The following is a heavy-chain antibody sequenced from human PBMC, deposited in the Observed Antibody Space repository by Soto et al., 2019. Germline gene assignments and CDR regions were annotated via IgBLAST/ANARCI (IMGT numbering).Heavy chain of an antibody. D-gene: IGHD2-21*01. J-gene: IGHJ6*02. CDR3: ARNGAGYYSGSFYYYSMDV. Sequence: EVQLVESGGGLVQPGGSLRLSCAASGFTISNYWMSWVRQAPGKGLEWVANIKEDGSEKYYVDSVKGRFTISRDNARNSLYLQMSSLRADETAVYYCARNGAGYYSGSFYYYSMDVWGQGTTVTVSS. CDR2: IKEDGSEK. CDR1: GFTISNYW. V-gene: IGHV3-7*03.